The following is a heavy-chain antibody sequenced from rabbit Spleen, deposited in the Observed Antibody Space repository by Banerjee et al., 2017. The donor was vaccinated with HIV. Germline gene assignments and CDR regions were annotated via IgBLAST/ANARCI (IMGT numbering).Heavy chain of an antibody. CDR3: ARDGAGAIGWNFNL. CDR2: IDPVFGST. D-gene: IGHD4-2*01. Sequence: QEQLVESGGGLVQPGGSLKLSCKASAFDFSSGGVSWVRQAPGKGLEWIGYIDPVFGSTYDASWVNGRFTISIHNAQNTLYLQMTSLTAADTATYFCARDGAGAIGWNFNLWGQGTLVTVS. J-gene: IGHJ4*01. CDR1: AFDFSSGG. V-gene: IGHV1S47*01.